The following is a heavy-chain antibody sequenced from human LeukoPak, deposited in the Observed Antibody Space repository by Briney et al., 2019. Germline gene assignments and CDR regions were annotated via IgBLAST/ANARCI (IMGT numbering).Heavy chain of an antibody. D-gene: IGHD6-13*01. CDR3: ASSGYSRGWFDP. CDR2: IYTSGST. CDR1: GGSISSGSYY. Sequence: PSETLSLTCTVSGGSISSGSYYWSWIRQPAGKGLEWIGRIYTSGSTNYNPSLKSRVTISVDTSKNQFSLKLSSVTAADTAVYYCASSGYSRGWFDPWGQGTLVTVSS. J-gene: IGHJ5*02. V-gene: IGHV4-61*02.